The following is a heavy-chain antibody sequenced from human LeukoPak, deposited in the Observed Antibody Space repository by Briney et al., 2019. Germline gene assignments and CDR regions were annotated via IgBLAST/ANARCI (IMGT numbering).Heavy chain of an antibody. CDR2: IYSGGST. V-gene: IGHV3-53*01. CDR1: GVMFSSYW. Sequence: GGSLRLSCLDSGVMFSSYWMSWVRQAPGKGLEWVSVIYSGGSTYYADSVKGRFTISRDNSKNTLYLQMNSLRAEDTAVYYCARETAPYYYYYMDVWGKGTTVTVSS. D-gene: IGHD6-25*01. J-gene: IGHJ6*03. CDR3: ARETAPYYYYYMDV.